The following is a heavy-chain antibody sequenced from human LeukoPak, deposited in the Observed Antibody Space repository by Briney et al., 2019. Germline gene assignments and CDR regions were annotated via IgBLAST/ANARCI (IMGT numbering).Heavy chain of an antibody. J-gene: IGHJ4*02. V-gene: IGHV3-30*03. D-gene: IGHD6-19*01. CDR2: ISYDESNK. CDR1: GFAFSSYH. Sequence: GGSLRLSCAASGFAFSSYHMNWVRQAPGKGLEWVAVISYDESNKYYADSVKGRFTISRDNSKNTLYLQMNSLRAEDTAVYYCARDHYSSGWYGGLDYWGQGTLVTVSS. CDR3: ARDHYSSGWYGGLDY.